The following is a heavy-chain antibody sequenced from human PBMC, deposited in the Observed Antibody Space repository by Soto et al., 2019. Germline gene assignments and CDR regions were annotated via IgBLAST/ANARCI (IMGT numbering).Heavy chain of an antibody. Sequence: PGGSLRLSCAASGFTFSNAWMSWVRQAPGKGLEWVGRIKSKTDGGTTDYAAPVKGRFTISRDDSKNTLYLQMNSLKTEDTAVYYCTSSLPLSSSSDYRGQGTLVTVSS. V-gene: IGHV3-15*01. D-gene: IGHD6-6*01. CDR1: GFTFSNAW. J-gene: IGHJ4*02. CDR2: IKSKTDGGTT. CDR3: TSSLPLSSSSDY.